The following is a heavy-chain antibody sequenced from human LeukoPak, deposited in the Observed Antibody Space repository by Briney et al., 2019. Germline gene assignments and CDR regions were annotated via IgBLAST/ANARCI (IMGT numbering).Heavy chain of an antibody. D-gene: IGHD6-13*01. CDR2: IWNDGSNK. Sequence: GRSLRLSCAASGFTFSIYGMLWVRQAPGKGLEWVAIIWNDGSNKYYADSVKGRFTISRDNSKNTLYLQMSSLRAEDTAVYCCAKWDSTWHFQHWGQGTLVTVSS. V-gene: IGHV3-33*06. J-gene: IGHJ1*01. CDR1: GFTFSIYG. CDR3: AKWDSTWHFQH.